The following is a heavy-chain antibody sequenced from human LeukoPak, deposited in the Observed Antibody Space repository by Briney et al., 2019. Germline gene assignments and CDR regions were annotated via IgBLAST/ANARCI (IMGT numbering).Heavy chain of an antibody. CDR1: GFTFDDYA. D-gene: IGHD3-3*02. CDR3: AKAFRGDYYYMDV. CDR2: ISWNSGSI. J-gene: IGHJ6*03. V-gene: IGHV3-9*03. Sequence: GRSLRLSCAASGFTFDDYAMHWVRQAPGKGLAWVSGISWNSGSIGYADSVKGRFTISRDNAKNSLYLQMNSLRAEDMALYYCAKAFRGDYYYMDVWGKGTTVTVSS.